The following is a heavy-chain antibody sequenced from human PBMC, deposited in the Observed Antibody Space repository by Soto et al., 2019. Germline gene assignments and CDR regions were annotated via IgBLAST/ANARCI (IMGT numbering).Heavy chain of an antibody. J-gene: IGHJ6*02. Sequence: GGSLRLSCAASGFTFSSYSMNWVRQAPGKGLEWVSSISSSSSYIYYADSVKGRFTISRDNAKNSLYLQMNSLRAEDTAVYYYARAYDSSGYYTDRYYYGMDVWGQGTTVTVSS. V-gene: IGHV3-21*01. CDR2: ISSSSSYI. CDR1: GFTFSSYS. CDR3: ARAYDSSGYYTDRYYYGMDV. D-gene: IGHD3-22*01.